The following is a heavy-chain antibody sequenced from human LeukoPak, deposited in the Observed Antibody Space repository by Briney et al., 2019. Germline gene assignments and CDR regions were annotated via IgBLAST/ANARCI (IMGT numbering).Heavy chain of an antibody. Sequence: GGSLSLPCAASGFPFSSYAMHWARRAPGKGLEWVEVISYVGSNKYYAESVEGSFTFSRDNSKTTLYLRMNSLRAEDTGVYYCARVAGASYSSGWCLGDYWGEGTLVTVSS. D-gene: IGHD6-19*01. CDR2: ISYVGSNK. V-gene: IGHV3-30-3*01. CDR3: ARVAGASYSSGWCLGDY. J-gene: IGHJ4*02. CDR1: GFPFSSYA.